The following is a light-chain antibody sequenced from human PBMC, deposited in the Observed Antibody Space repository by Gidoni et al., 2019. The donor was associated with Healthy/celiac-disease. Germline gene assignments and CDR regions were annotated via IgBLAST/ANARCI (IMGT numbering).Light chain of an antibody. CDR2: GAS. CDR3: QQDGSSSGT. J-gene: IGKJ1*01. CDR1: QSVSSSY. Sequence: DIVLTQSRGTLSSSPGERATRSCRASQSVSSSYLAWYQQKPGQSPRLLIYGASSRATGIPDRFSGSASGTDFTLTIRRVGPEGFAVYYCQQDGSSSGTFGQGTKVEIK. V-gene: IGKV3-20*01.